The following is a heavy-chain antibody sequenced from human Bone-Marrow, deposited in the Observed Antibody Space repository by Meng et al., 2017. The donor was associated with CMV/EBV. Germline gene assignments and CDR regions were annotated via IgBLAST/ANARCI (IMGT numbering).Heavy chain of an antibody. CDR3: ARSELLLTTNRFDP. V-gene: IGHV1-18*04. CDR1: GYTFTSYG. D-gene: IGHD2-15*01. CDR2: ISAYNGNT. J-gene: IGHJ5*02. Sequence: ASVKVSCKASGYTFTSYGISWVRQAPGQGLEWMGWISAYNGNTNYAQKLQGRVTMTTDTSTSTAYMELRSLRSDDTAVYYCARSELLLTTNRFDPWGQGTLVTVSS.